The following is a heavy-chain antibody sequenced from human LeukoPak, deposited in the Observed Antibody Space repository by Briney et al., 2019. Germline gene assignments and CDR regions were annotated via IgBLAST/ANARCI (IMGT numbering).Heavy chain of an antibody. J-gene: IGHJ6*02. V-gene: IGHV1-8*01. CDR3: ARGPVSTHGMDV. CDR1: GYTFTSYD. CDR2: KNPNSGRT. Sequence: ASVKVSCKASGYTFTSYDINWVRQATGQGLEWMGWKNPNSGRTGSAQKIQGRLTMTMNTSISTAYMELSSLTSEDTAVYYCARGPVSTHGMDVWGQGTTVTVSS. D-gene: IGHD2-2*01.